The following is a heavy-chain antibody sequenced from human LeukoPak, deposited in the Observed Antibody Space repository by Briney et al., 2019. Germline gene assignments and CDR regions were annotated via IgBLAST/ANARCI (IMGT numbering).Heavy chain of an antibody. J-gene: IGHJ4*02. V-gene: IGHV4-39*07. CDR1: GGSISSSSNY. CDR2: IYYSGNF. D-gene: IGHD6-13*01. CDR3: ARVSRGGNSSSWRFDY. Sequence: SETLSLTCTVSGGSISSSSNYWGWIRQPPGKGLEWIGSIYYSGNFYYKPSLKSRVTISVDTSKNQFSLKLSSVTAADTAVYYCARVSRGGNSSSWRFDYWGQGTLVTVSS.